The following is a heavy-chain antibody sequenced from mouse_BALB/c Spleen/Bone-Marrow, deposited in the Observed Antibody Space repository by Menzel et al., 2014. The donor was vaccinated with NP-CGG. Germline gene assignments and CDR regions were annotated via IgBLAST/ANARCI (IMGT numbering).Heavy chain of an antibody. D-gene: IGHD2-3*01. CDR3: TRPSVTTYSFDF. Sequence: QVQLQQSGAELMKPGVSVKISCKATGYTFSNYWIHWVKQRPGHGLEWIGDILPASGTANYNEKFKGKATFTADTSSNTAYMQRSRTPADYSAHYYSTRPSVTTYSFDFWGQGTTLTVPS. J-gene: IGHJ2*01. CDR1: GYTFSNYW. CDR2: ILPASGTA. V-gene: IGHV1-9*01.